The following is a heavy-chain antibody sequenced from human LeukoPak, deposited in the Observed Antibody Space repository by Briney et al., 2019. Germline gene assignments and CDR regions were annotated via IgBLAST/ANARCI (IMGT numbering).Heavy chain of an antibody. CDR1: GGTFSSYA. Sequence: GSSVKVSCKASGGTFSSYAISWVRQAPGQGLEWMGRIIPILGIANYAQKFQGRVTITADKSTSAAYMELSSLRSEDTAVYYCASHTTTMSQKIQHWGQGTLVTVSS. V-gene: IGHV1-69*04. CDR3: ASHTTTMSQKIQH. D-gene: IGHD3-10*02. CDR2: IIPILGIA. J-gene: IGHJ1*01.